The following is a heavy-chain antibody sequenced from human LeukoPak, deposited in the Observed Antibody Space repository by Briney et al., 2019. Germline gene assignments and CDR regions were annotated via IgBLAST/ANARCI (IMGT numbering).Heavy chain of an antibody. J-gene: IGHJ4*02. CDR2: INSGGSSI. CDR3: ARGVEPLAANTLAY. D-gene: IGHD1-14*01. V-gene: IGHV3-48*01. Sequence: GGSLRLSCAASGFTFSSYSINWVRQAPGKGLEWLSYINSGGSSIYYADSVEGRFTISRDNSKNTLYLEMNSLSPDDTAVYYCARGVEPLAANTLAYWGQGTLVTVSS. CDR1: GFTFSSYS.